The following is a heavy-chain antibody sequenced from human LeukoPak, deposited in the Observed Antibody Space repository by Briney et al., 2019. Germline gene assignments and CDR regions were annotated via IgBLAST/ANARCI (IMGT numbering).Heavy chain of an antibody. J-gene: IGHJ4*02. D-gene: IGHD4-23*01. CDR3: AKERKLLPFDC. CDR2: IQNDEIDK. CDR1: GFTFTSYG. V-gene: IGHV3-30*02. Sequence: GGSLRLSRAASGFTFTSYGMHWVRQAPGKGLEWVAFIQNDEIDKFYADSVKGRFTVSRDNSKNTLYLQMNSLRAEDTAIYYCAKERKLLPFDCWGQGTLVTVSS.